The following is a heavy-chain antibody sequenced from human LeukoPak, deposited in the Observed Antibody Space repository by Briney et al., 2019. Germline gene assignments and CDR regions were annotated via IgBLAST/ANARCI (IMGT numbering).Heavy chain of an antibody. D-gene: IGHD3-3*01. CDR1: VFTFSSCF. CDR3: AGNRHYENWFYP. CDR2: ISSSSYI. V-gene: IGHV3-21*01. Sequence: PGGSLRLSCVACVFTFSSCFMNLVAQAPGQGLEWVSSISSSSYIYYADSVKGRFTISRDNAKNSLYLQMNSLRAEDTAVYYCAGNRHYENWFYPWGQGTLVTVSS. J-gene: IGHJ5*02.